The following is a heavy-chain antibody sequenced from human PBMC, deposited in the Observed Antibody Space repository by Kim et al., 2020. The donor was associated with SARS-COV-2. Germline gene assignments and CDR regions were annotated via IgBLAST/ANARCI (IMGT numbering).Heavy chain of an antibody. J-gene: IGHJ4*02. Sequence: GGSLRLSCAASGFTFSNYAMTWVRQAPGRGLEWVSTITGTGSGTYYADSVKGRFTISRDNSKNTLFLQMNSLRVEDTAVFYCAKASHVDSWGQGTLVTVS. CDR2: ITGTGSGT. CDR1: GFTFSNYA. V-gene: IGHV3-23*01. CDR3: AKASHVDS.